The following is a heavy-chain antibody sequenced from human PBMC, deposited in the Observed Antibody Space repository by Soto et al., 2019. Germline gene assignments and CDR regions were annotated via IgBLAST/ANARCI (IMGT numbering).Heavy chain of an antibody. CDR3: AKDGLTYYYDSSGYFFDY. CDR2: VRNRANNYAT. CDR1: GFTFSGSA. J-gene: IGHJ4*02. D-gene: IGHD3-22*01. V-gene: IGHV3-73*01. Sequence: GSLRLSCAASGFTFSGSAMHWVRQASGQGLEWLGRVRNRANNYATAYAASVKGRFTISRDDSKNTLYLQMNSLRAEDTAVYYCAKDGLTYYYDSSGYFFDYWGQGTLVTVS.